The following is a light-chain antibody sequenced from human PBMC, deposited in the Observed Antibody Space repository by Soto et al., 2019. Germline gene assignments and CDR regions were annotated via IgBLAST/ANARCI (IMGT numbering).Light chain of an antibody. Sequence: DIQMTPSPSSLSASVGDRVTITCQASQDISNSLNWYQQKPGKDPKLLIYDASNLETGVPSRFSGSGSGTDFSFTISSLQPEDIATYYCQQYDNFPQTFGGGTKVEIK. V-gene: IGKV1-33*01. CDR2: DAS. CDR1: QDISNS. CDR3: QQYDNFPQT. J-gene: IGKJ4*01.